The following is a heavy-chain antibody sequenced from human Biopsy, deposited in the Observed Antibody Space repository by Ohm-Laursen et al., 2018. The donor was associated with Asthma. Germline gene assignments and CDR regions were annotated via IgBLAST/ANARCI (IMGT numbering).Heavy chain of an antibody. J-gene: IGHJ5*02. D-gene: IGHD2-15*01. CDR1: GFTFSNAW. V-gene: IGHV3-15*01. CDR3: TTRPRAANQLDP. CDR2: IKSKTDGGTT. Sequence: SLRLSCAASGFTFSNAWMSWVRQAPGKGLEWVGRIKSKTDGGTTDYAAPVKGRFTISRDDSKNTLYLQMNSLKTEDTAAYYCTTRPRAANQLDPWGQGTLVTVSS.